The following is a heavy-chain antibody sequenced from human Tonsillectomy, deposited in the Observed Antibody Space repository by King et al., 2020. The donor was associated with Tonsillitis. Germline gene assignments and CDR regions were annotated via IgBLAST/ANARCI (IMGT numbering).Heavy chain of an antibody. CDR3: ARGGTLTTYNYYGMDV. J-gene: IGHJ6*02. D-gene: IGHD4-17*01. CDR1: GYTFTGYY. V-gene: IGHV1-2*05. CDR2: INPNSGAA. Sequence: QLVQSGAEVKKPGASVKVSCKASGYTFTGYYIHWVRQAPGQGLEWMGRINPNSGAANYAQKFQGRVTMTRDTSISTAYMELGRLRSDDTVVYYCARGGTLTTYNYYGMDVGGQGTAVTASS.